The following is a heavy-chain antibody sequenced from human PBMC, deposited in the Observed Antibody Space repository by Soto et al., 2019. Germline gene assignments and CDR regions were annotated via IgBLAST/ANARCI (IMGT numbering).Heavy chain of an antibody. Sequence: QVQLVQSGAEVKKPGSSVKVSCKASGGTFSSYAISWVRQAPGQGLEWMGGIIPIFGTANYAQKFQGRVTITADESTSTAYMELSSLRSEDTAVYYCAREEWGGDYEVYNCFDPWGQGTLVTVSS. J-gene: IGHJ5*02. CDR3: AREEWGGDYEVYNCFDP. D-gene: IGHD4-17*01. CDR2: IIPIFGTA. V-gene: IGHV1-69*01. CDR1: GGTFSSYA.